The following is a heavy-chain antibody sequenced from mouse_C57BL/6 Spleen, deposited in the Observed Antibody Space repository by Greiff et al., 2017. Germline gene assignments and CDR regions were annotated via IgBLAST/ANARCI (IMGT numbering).Heavy chain of an antibody. D-gene: IGHD1-1*01. Sequence: QVQLQQPGTELVKPGASVKLSCKASGYTFTSYWMHWVKQRPGQGLEWIGNINPSNGGTNYNEKFKSKATLTVDKSSSTSYMPLSSLTSEDSAVYYCARRDYGSSTLYYDMCYWGQGTSVTGS. V-gene: IGHV1-53*01. CDR1: GYTFTSYW. CDR2: INPSNGGT. J-gene: IGHJ4*01. CDR3: ARRDYGSSTLYYDMCY.